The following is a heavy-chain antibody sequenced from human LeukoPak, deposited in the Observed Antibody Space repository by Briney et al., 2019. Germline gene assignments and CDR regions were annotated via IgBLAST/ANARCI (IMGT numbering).Heavy chain of an antibody. CDR2: IYYSGST. D-gene: IGHD6-19*01. J-gene: IGHJ4*02. CDR3: ARDLGSPLIYFDY. Sequence: PSETLSLTCTVSGGSISSSSYYWGWIRQPPGKGLEWIGSIYYSGSTYYNPSLKSRVTISVDTSKNQFSLKLSSVTAADTAVYYCARDLGSPLIYFDYWGQGTLVTVSS. CDR1: GGSISSSSYY. V-gene: IGHV4-39*07.